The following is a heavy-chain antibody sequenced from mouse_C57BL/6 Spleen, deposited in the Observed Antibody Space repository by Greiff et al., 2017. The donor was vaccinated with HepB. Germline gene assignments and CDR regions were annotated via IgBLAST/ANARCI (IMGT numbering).Heavy chain of an antibody. CDR2: INPYNGDT. V-gene: IGHV1-20*01. Sequence: VQLQQSGPELVKPGDSVKISCKASGYSFTGYFMNWVMQSHGKSLEWIGRINPYNGDTFYNQKFKGKATLTVDKSSITAHMKIRSLTSEDSAVYYCARDQSTMGTTTHDYYAMDYWGQGTSVTVSS. CDR1: GYSFTGYF. J-gene: IGHJ4*01. D-gene: IGHD2-2*01. CDR3: ARDQSTMGTTTHDYYAMDY.